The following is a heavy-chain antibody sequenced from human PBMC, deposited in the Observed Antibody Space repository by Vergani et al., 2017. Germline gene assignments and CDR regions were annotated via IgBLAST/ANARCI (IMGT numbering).Heavy chain of an antibody. CDR2: IHYSENT. CDR1: FDSIRNLY. J-gene: IGHJ5*02. V-gene: IGHV4-59*11. Sequence: QVQLQESGPGLVKSSETLSLTCSVSFDSIRNLYCNWIRQPPGKGLEWIGSIHYSENTNYNPSLQTRVTISVDTSKNQYSLTLTSVTAADTAVDYCASDTHSGQRADRWGQGILVTVTS. D-gene: IGHD6-19*01. CDR3: ASDTHSGQRADR.